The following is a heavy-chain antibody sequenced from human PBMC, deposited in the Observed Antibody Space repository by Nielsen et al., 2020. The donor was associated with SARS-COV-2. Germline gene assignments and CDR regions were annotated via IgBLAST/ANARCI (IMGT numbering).Heavy chain of an antibody. CDR1: GFTFSSYG. J-gene: IGHJ3*02. CDR2: INPSGGST. D-gene: IGHD1-26*01. V-gene: IGHV1-46*01. CDR3: ARDGELLTFDI. Sequence: GESLKISCAASGFTFSSYGMHWVRQAPGQGLEWMGIINPSGGSTSYAQKFQGRVTMTRDTSTSTVYMELSSLRSEDTAVYYCARDGELLTFDIWGQGTMVTVSS.